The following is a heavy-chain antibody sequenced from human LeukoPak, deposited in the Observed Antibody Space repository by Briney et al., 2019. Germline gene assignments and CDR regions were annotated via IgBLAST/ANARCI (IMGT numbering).Heavy chain of an antibody. V-gene: IGHV1-18*01. CDR2: ISAYNGNT. Sequence: ASVKVSCKASGYTFTSYGISWVRQAPGQGLEWVGWISAYNGNTNYAQKLQGRVTMTTDTSTSTAYMELRSLRSDDTAVYYCAREEVAVAGTRNWFDPWGQGTLVTVSS. J-gene: IGHJ5*02. CDR1: GYTFTSYG. D-gene: IGHD6-19*01. CDR3: AREEVAVAGTRNWFDP.